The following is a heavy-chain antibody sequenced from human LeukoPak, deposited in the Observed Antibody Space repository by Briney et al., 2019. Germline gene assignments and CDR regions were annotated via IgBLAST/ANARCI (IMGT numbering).Heavy chain of an antibody. V-gene: IGHV4-34*01. CDR3: ARRLAYDSSGYGIDY. CDR1: GGSFSGYY. J-gene: IGHJ4*02. D-gene: IGHD3-22*01. Sequence: SETLSLTCAVYGGSFSGYYWTWTRQPPGKGLEWIGEINHSGSTNYNPSLKSRVTISLDTSKNQFSLKLSSMTAADTAVYYCARRLAYDSSGYGIDYWGQGTLVTVSS. CDR2: INHSGST.